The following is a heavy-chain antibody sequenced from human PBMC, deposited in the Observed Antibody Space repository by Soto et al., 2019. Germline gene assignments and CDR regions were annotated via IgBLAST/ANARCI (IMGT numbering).Heavy chain of an antibody. D-gene: IGHD2-2*02. CDR2: IWYDGSNK. J-gene: IGHJ6*02. CDR1: GFTFSSYG. CDR3: ARDRSYCRSTSCYRSGMDV. V-gene: IGHV3-33*08. Sequence: PGGSLRLSCGASGFTFSSYGMHWVRQAPGKGLEWVAVIWYDGSNKYYADSVKGRFTISRDNSKNTLYLQMNSLRAEDTAVYYCARDRSYCRSTSCYRSGMDVWGQGTTVTVSS.